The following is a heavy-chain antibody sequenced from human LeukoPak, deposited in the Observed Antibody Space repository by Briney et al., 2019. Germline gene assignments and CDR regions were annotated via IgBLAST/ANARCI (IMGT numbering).Heavy chain of an antibody. CDR3: ARGRTYYYDTSGYYPSIYYGMDV. CDR2: INHGEST. Sequence: SETLSLTCAVPGGSFSGYYWYWIRQPPGKGLEWIGEINHGESTNYNPSLKSRATLSVDTSKNQFSLKLTSVTAADTAVYYCARGRTYYYDTSGYYPSIYYGMDVWGQGTTVIVSS. D-gene: IGHD3-22*01. J-gene: IGHJ6*02. V-gene: IGHV4-34*01. CDR1: GGSFSGYY.